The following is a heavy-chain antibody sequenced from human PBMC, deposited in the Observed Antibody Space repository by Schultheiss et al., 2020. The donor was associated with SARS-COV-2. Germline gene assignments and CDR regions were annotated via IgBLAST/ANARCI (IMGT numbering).Heavy chain of an antibody. V-gene: IGHV4-59*01. CDR2: IYYSGST. D-gene: IGHD4-17*01. Sequence: SETLSLTCTVSGGSISSYYWSWIRQPPGKGLEWIGYIYYSGSTNYNPSLKSRVTISVDTSKNQFSLKLSSVTAADTAVYYCARGTPTYYGDYVAVRYFDLWGRGTLVTVSS. J-gene: IGHJ2*01. CDR1: GGSISSYY. CDR3: ARGTPTYYGDYVAVRYFDL.